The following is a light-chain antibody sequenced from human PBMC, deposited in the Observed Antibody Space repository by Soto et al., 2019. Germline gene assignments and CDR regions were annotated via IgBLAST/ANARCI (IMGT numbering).Light chain of an antibody. CDR3: QQYGSSGT. CDR2: GAS. CDR1: QSVSSSY. J-gene: IGKJ1*01. Sequence: EIVLTQSPGTLSLSPGERATLSCRASQSVSSSYLAWYQQKPGQAPRLLIYGASSRATGIPDRFSGSGSGKDFPLTISRLEPEDFAVYYCQQYGSSGTFGQGTKVDIK. V-gene: IGKV3-20*01.